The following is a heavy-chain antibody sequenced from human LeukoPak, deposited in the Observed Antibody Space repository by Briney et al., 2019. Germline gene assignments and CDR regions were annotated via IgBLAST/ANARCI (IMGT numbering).Heavy chain of an antibody. D-gene: IGHD5-24*01. J-gene: IGHJ4*02. CDR3: ARASDGYKPHFDY. V-gene: IGHV1-2*02. CDR2: INPNSGDT. CDR1: GYTFTDYF. Sequence: ASVKVSCKASGYTFTDYFMHWVRQAPGQGLEWMGWINPNSGDTNYAQKFQGRVTMTRDTSISTAYMELTTDDTAVYYCARASDGYKPHFDYWGQGTLVTVSS.